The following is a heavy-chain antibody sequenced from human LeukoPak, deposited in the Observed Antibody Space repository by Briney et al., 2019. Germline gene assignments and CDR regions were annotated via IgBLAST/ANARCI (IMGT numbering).Heavy chain of an antibody. V-gene: IGHV3-21*01. CDR1: GLTFSSYS. J-gene: IGHJ4*02. CDR2: ISSSSSYI. CDR3: ARGRGSSGYYPPIDY. Sequence: GGSLRLSCAASGLTFSSYSMNWVRQAPGKGLEWVSSISSSSSYIYYADSVKGRFTISRDNAKNSLYLQMNSLRAEDTAVYYCARGRGSSGYYPPIDYWGQGTLVTVSS. D-gene: IGHD3-22*01.